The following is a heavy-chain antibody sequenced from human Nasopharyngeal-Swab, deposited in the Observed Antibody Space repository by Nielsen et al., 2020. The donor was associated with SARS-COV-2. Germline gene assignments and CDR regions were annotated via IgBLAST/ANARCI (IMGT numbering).Heavy chain of an antibody. D-gene: IGHD1-26*01. CDR2: INSDGSST. CDR3: ARGYGSYPCYYGMDV. V-gene: IGHV3-74*01. Sequence: GESLKISCAASGFTFSSYWMHWVRQAPGKGLVWVSRINSDGSSTSYADSVKGRFTISRDNAKNTLYLQMNSLRAEDTAVYYCARGYGSYPCYYGMDVWGQGTTVTVSS. CDR1: GFTFSSYW. J-gene: IGHJ6*02.